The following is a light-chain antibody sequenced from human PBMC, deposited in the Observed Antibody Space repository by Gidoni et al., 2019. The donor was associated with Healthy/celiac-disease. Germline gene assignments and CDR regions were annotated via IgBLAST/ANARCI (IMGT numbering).Light chain of an antibody. CDR3: QQYNNWPGFT. V-gene: IGKV3-15*01. CDR2: GAS. CDR1: QSVSSN. Sequence: EIVMTQSPATLPVSPGERATLTCTASQSVSSNLAWYQQKPGQAPRLLIYGASTRATGIPARFSGSGSGTEFTLTISSLQSEDFAVYYCQQYNNWPGFTFGPGTKVDIK. J-gene: IGKJ3*01.